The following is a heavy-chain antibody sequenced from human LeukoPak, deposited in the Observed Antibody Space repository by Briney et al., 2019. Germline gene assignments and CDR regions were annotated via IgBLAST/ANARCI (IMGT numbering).Heavy chain of an antibody. CDR3: ARDRMFRGLIPRTYFDY. D-gene: IGHD3-10*01. CDR2: IYTSGST. J-gene: IGHJ4*02. Sequence: SETLSLTCTVSGGSISSYYWSWIRQPAGKGLEWIGRIYTSGSTNYNPSLKSRVTISVDTSKNQFSLKLSSVTAADTAVYYCARDRMFRGLIPRTYFDYWGQGTLVTVSS. CDR1: GGSISSYY. V-gene: IGHV4-4*07.